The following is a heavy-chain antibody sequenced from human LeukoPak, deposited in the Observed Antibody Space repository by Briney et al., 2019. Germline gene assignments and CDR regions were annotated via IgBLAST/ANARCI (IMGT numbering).Heavy chain of an antibody. Sequence: GGSLRLSCAASGFTFSSYGMHWVRQAPGKGLEWVAVISYDGSNKYYADSVKGRFTISRDNSKNTLYLQMNSLRAEDTAVYYCARSIAVAEPGQVWGQGTLVTVSS. J-gene: IGHJ4*02. CDR1: GFTFSSYG. D-gene: IGHD6-19*01. CDR3: ARSIAVAEPGQV. CDR2: ISYDGSNK. V-gene: IGHV3-30*19.